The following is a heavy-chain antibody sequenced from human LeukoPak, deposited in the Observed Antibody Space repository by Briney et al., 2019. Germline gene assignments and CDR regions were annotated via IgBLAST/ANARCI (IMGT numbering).Heavy chain of an antibody. CDR2: ISSSSSLI. Sequence: GGSLRLSCAASGFTFSYYSMNWVRQAPGRGLEWVSCISSSSSLIFYSDSVRGRLTISRDNAKNLLYLHMNSLRVEDTAVYYCAKVDRGDYSSSPVPYYNYYMNVWGKGTTVTVSS. V-gene: IGHV3-21*01. CDR1: GFTFSYYS. CDR3: AKVDRGDYSSSPVPYYNYYMNV. D-gene: IGHD6-13*01. J-gene: IGHJ6*03.